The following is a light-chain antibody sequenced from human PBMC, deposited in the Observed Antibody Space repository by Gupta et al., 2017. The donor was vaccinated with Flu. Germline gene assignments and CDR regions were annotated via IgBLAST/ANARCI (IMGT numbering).Light chain of an antibody. CDR2: GAS. V-gene: IGKV3-15*01. J-gene: IGKJ1*01. CDR3: HQYNTWPRT. CDR1: QNVNSD. Sequence: IVLPHSPDTLSVSPGETATLSCRASQNVNSDVAWYQQKPGQAPRLLIYGASTRATGVPSSIRGSGSWTEFTLTISSLQSEDSAVYFCHQYNTWPRTFGQGTKVEIK.